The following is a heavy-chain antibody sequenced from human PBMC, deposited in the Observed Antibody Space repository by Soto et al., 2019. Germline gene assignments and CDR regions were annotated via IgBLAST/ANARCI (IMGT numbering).Heavy chain of an antibody. Sequence: GSLRLSCAASGFTVNFNYMSWVRQAPGKGLEWVSSIYSGGSTHYADSVKGRFTISRDDSKNTVSLQMNSLRAEDTAVYYCARDRMFYGMYVWGQGTTVTVSS. V-gene: IGHV3-53*01. CDR3: ARDRMFYGMYV. CDR2: IYSGGST. J-gene: IGHJ6*02. CDR1: GFTVNFNY. D-gene: IGHD3-10*02.